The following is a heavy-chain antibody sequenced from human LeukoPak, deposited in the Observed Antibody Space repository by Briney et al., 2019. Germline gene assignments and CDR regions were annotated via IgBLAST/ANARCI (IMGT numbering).Heavy chain of an antibody. CDR3: ANIPNSFGPDY. Sequence: GGSLRLSCAASGFSLRNFGMHWVRQAPGKGLEWVAFVQKDGSYEKYGDSVKGRFTISRGDSKNTLYLQMNSLRVEDTAVYYCANIPNSFGPDYWGQGSLVAVSS. D-gene: IGHD3-16*01. V-gene: IGHV3-30*02. CDR2: VQKDGSYE. CDR1: GFSLRNFG. J-gene: IGHJ4*02.